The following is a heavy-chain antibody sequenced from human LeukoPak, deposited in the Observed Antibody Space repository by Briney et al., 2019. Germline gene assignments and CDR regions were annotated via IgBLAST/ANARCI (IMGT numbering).Heavy chain of an antibody. D-gene: IGHD6-19*01. CDR2: INHSGST. CDR1: GGSFSGYY. J-gene: IGHJ4*02. Sequence: PSETLSLTCAVYGGSFSGYYWSWIRQPPGKGLEWIGEINHSGSTNYNPSLKSRVTISVDTSKNQFSLKLSSVTAADTAVYYCALGAVAGRGNCWGQGTLVTVSS. CDR3: ALGAVAGRGNC. V-gene: IGHV4-34*01.